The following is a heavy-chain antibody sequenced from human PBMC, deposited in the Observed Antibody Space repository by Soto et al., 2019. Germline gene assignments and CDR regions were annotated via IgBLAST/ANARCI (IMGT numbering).Heavy chain of an antibody. CDR2: IYPGDSDT. J-gene: IGHJ2*01. CDR3: ARGDTHNYYWNFDL. V-gene: IGHV5-51*01. D-gene: IGHD1-1*01. CDR1: EYSFSSHW. Sequence: PGDSLKVSCKCSEYSFSSHWIAWVRQMPGKGLEWMGTIYPGDSDTRYSPSFEGRVSMSADESISTAYLQWGSLQASDTAIYYCARGDTHNYYWNFDLWGRATLVTVAS.